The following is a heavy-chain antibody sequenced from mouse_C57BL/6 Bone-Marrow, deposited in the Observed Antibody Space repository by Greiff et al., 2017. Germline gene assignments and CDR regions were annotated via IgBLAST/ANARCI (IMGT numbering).Heavy chain of an antibody. J-gene: IGHJ4*01. CDR1: GYTFTSYT. D-gene: IGHD2-5*01. V-gene: IGHV1-4*01. Sequence: VKVVESGAELARPGASVKMSCKASGYTFTSYTMHWVKQRPGQGLEWIGYINPSSGYTKYNQKFKDKATLTADKSSSTAYMQLSSLTSEDSAVYYCARISNYEAMDYWGQGTSVTVSS. CDR3: ARISNYEAMDY. CDR2: INPSSGYT.